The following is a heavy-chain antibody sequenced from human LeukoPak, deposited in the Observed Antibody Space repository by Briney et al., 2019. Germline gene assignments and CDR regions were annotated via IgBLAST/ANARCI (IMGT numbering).Heavy chain of an antibody. CDR2: IKSKTDGGTT. Sequence: GGSLRLSCAASGFTFSNAWMNWVRQAPGKGLEWVGRIKSKTDGGTTDYAAPVKGRFTISRDDSKNTLYLQMNSLKTEDTAVYYCTTEYYYYGSGSYYLPFDYWGQGTLVTVSS. V-gene: IGHV3-15*07. CDR1: GFTFSNAW. J-gene: IGHJ4*02. D-gene: IGHD3-10*01. CDR3: TTEYYYYGSGSYYLPFDY.